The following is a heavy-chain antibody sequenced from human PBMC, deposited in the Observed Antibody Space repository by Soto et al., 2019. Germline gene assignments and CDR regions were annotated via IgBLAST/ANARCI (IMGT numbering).Heavy chain of an antibody. CDR3: ASGIDYFDY. CDR1: GFTFSSYG. J-gene: IGHJ4*02. CDR2: IWYDGSNK. V-gene: IGHV3-33*01. D-gene: IGHD1-26*01. Sequence: GGSLRLSCAASGFTFSSYGIHWVRQAPGKGLEWVAVIWYDGSNKDYADSVKGRFTISRDNSKNTLYLQMNSLRTEDTAVYYCASGIDYFDYWGQGTQVTVSS.